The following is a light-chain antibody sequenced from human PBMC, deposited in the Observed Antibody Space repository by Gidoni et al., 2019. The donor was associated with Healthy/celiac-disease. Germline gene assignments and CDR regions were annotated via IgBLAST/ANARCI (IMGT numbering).Light chain of an antibody. V-gene: IGKV3-11*01. CDR2: DAS. J-gene: IGKJ2*01. Sequence: EIVLTQSPATLSLSPGERATLSCRASQSVSSYLAWYQQKPGQVPRLLIDDASNRATGIPARFSGSGSGTDFTLTISSLEPEDFAVYYCQQRSNWPPTFGQGTKLEIK. CDR3: QQRSNWPPT. CDR1: QSVSSY.